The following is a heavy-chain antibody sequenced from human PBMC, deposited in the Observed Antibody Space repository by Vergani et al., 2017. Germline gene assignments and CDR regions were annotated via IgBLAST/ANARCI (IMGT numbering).Heavy chain of an antibody. Sequence: QVQLQESGPGLVKPSETLSLTCAVSGDSISSGYYWGWIRQPPGKGLEWIGSIYHSGSTYYNPSLKSRVTISVDTSKNQFSLKLSSGTAADTAVYYCARRRLLWFGEFPYYFDYWGQGTLVTVSS. CDR3: ARRRLLWFGEFPYYFDY. V-gene: IGHV4-38-2*01. CDR2: IYHSGST. D-gene: IGHD3-10*01. CDR1: GDSISSGYY. J-gene: IGHJ4*02.